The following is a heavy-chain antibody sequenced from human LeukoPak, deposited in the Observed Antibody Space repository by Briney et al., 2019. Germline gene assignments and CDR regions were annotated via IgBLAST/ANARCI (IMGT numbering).Heavy chain of an antibody. CDR2: IYYSGKN. J-gene: IGHJ5*02. CDR3: ARYSGYESYFWFGP. D-gene: IGHD5-12*01. V-gene: IGHV4-59*01. Sequence: TSETLSLTCTVSGGPISSYYWTWLRQPPGKGLEWIGYIYYSGKNNYNPSLKSRVTISVDTSKNQFSLKMSSVTAADTAVYYCARYSGYESYFWFGPWGQGSLVSVSS. CDR1: GGPISSYY.